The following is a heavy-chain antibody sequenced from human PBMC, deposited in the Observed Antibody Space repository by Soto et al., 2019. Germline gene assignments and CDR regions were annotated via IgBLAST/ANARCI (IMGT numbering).Heavy chain of an antibody. CDR2: INPSGGST. J-gene: IGHJ4*02. CDR3: ARDFHYGSGSYMSSFDY. D-gene: IGHD3-10*01. CDR1: GYTFTSYY. V-gene: IGHV1-46*01. Sequence: QVQLVQSGAEVKKPGASVKVSCKASGYTFTSYYMHWVRQAPGQGLEWMGIINPSGGSTSYAQKFQGRVTMTRDTSTSTVYMELSSLRSEDTAVYYCARDFHYGSGSYMSSFDYWGQGTLVTVSS.